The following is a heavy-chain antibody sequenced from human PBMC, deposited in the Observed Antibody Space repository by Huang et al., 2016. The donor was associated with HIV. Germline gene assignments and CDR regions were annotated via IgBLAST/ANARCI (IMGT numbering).Heavy chain of an antibody. J-gene: IGHJ3*02. CDR2: IRYDVSNK. V-gene: IGHV3-30*02. CDR3: AKGSMANAFDI. CDR1: GFTFSSYG. Sequence: QVQLVESGGGVVQPGGSLRLSFAASGFTFSSYGMHWVRQAPGKGREWVAFIRYDVSNKYHAYSVRGRFTISRDNSKNTLYLQMNSLRAEDTAVYYCAKGSMANAFDIWGQGTMVTVSS. D-gene: IGHD3-10*01.